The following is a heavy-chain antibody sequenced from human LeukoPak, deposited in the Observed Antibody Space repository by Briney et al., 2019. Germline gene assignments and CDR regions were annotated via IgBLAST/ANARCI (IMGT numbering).Heavy chain of an antibody. CDR2: IYYSGST. J-gene: IGHJ4*02. CDR1: GGSISSGGYY. CDR3: ARGGLQNNYYDSSGYYSLWEY. D-gene: IGHD3-22*01. Sequence: PSETLSLTCTVSGGSISSGGYYWSWIRQHPGKGLEWIGYIYYSGSTYCNPSLKSRVTISVDTSKNQFSLKLSSVTAADTAVYYCARGGLQNNYYDSSGYYSLWEYWGQGTLVTVSS. V-gene: IGHV4-31*03.